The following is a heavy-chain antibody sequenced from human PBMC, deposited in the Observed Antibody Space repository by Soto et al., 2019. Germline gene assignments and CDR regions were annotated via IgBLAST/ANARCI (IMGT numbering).Heavy chain of an antibody. CDR2: ISSGSTYI. CDR1: GFTFNTYS. CDR3: ARDSLPVDS. J-gene: IGHJ4*02. Sequence: GSLRLSCAASGFTFNTYSMNWVRQAPGKGLEWVSSISSGSTYIDYADSVKGRFSISRDNARNSLYLQMNSLRAEDTAVYYCARDSLPVDSWGQGTLVTVSS. V-gene: IGHV3-21*01.